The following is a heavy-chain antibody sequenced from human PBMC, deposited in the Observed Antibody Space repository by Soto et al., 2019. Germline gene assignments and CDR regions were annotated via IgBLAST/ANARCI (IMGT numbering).Heavy chain of an antibody. V-gene: IGHV4-59*01. Sequence: PSETLSLTCTVSGGSISSYYWSWIRQPPGKGLEWIGYIYYSGSTNYNPSLKSRVTISVDTSKNQFSLKLSSVTAADTAVYYCAREGGTFAFTGYFDYWGQGTLVTVSS. J-gene: IGHJ4*02. CDR1: GGSISSYY. CDR3: AREGGTFAFTGYFDY. D-gene: IGHD1-7*01. CDR2: IYYSGST.